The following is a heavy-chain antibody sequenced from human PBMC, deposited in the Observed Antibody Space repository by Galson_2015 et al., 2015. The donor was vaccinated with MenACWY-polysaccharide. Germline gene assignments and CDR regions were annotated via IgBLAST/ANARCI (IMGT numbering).Heavy chain of an antibody. CDR1: GGSISSSY. CDR3: ARHEGQVPQNWFDP. J-gene: IGHJ5*02. Sequence: SETLSLTCTVSGGSISSSYWSWIRQPPGKGLEWIGYIYYSGSTNYNPSLKSRVTISVDTSKNQFSLKLSSVTAADTAVYYCARHEGQVPQNWFDPWGQGTLVTVSS. V-gene: IGHV4-59*08. CDR2: IYYSGST.